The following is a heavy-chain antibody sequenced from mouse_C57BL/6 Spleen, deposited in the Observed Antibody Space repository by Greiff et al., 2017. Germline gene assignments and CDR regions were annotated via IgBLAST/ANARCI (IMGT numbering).Heavy chain of an antibody. J-gene: IGHJ2*01. CDR2: IYPGNSDT. Sequence: EVQLQESGTVLARPGASVKMSCKTSGYTFTSYWMHWVKQRPGQGLEWIGAIYPGNSDTSYNQQFKGKAKLTAVTSASTAYMELSSLTNEDSAVXYCTRGGRDGYDGFDYWGQGTTLTVSS. CDR3: TRGGRDGYDGFDY. V-gene: IGHV1-5*01. D-gene: IGHD2-2*01. CDR1: GYTFTSYW.